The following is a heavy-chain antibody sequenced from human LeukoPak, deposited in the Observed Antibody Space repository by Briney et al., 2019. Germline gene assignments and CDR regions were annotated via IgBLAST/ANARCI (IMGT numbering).Heavy chain of an antibody. J-gene: IGHJ4*02. D-gene: IGHD3-22*01. CDR2: FDPEDGET. CDR3: ATVSGSSGYYYFDY. V-gene: IGHV1-24*01. Sequence: ASVKVSCKVSGYTLTELSMHWVRQAPGKGLEWMGGFDPEDGETIYAQKFQGRITMTEDTSTDTAYMELSSLRSEDTAVYYCATVSGSSGYYYFDYWGQGTLVTVSS. CDR1: GYTLTELS.